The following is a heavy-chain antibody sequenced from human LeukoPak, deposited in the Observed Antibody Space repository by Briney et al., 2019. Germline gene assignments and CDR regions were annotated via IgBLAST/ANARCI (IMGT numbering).Heavy chain of an antibody. V-gene: IGHV3-9*01. CDR3: ARNTGIDY. CDR2: ISWNSGSI. CDR1: GFTFDDYA. Sequence: GRSLRLSCAASGFTFDDYAMHWVRQAPGKGLEWVSGISWNSGSIGYADSVKGRFTISRDNAKNSLYLQMNSLRAEDTAVYYCARNTGIDYWGQGTLVTVSS. J-gene: IGHJ4*02.